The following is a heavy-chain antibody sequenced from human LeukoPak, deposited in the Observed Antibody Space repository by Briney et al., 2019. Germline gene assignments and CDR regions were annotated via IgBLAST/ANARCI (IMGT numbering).Heavy chain of an antibody. Sequence: SETLSLTCTVSGGSISSSSYYWGWIRQPPGKGLEWIGSIYYSGSTYYNPSLKSRVTISVDTSKNQFSLKLSSVTAADTAVYYCARADYYDSSGYNYFDYWGQGTLVTVSS. V-gene: IGHV4-39*07. D-gene: IGHD3-22*01. CDR2: IYYSGST. CDR3: ARADYYDSSGYNYFDY. J-gene: IGHJ4*02. CDR1: GGSISSSSYY.